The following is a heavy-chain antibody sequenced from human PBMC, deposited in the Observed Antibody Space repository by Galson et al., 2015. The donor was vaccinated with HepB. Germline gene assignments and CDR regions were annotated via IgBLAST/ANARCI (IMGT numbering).Heavy chain of an antibody. CDR2: ISGSGGST. J-gene: IGHJ6*02. Sequence: SLRLSCAASGFTFSSYAMSWVRQAPGKGLEWVSGISGSGGSTYYADSVKGRFTISRDNSKNTLYLQMNSLRAEDTAVYHCANLHFGVANHYYYGMDVWGQGTTVTVS. CDR1: GFTFSSYA. D-gene: IGHD3-3*01. CDR3: ANLHFGVANHYYYGMDV. V-gene: IGHV3-23*01.